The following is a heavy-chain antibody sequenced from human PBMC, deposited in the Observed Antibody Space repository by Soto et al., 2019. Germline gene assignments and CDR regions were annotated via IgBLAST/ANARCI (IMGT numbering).Heavy chain of an antibody. CDR1: GFTFSDYF. Sequence: VGSLRLSCAVSGFTFSDYFMSWIRQAPGKGLEYVSAISSSDSSIYYANSVKGRFTMSRDNSKNTLYLQMGSLRAEDMAVYYCARVGSGSLRRVYFDYWGQGTLVTVSS. J-gene: IGHJ4*02. V-gene: IGHV3-64*01. CDR2: ISSSDSSI. CDR3: ARVGSGSLRRVYFDY. D-gene: IGHD1-26*01.